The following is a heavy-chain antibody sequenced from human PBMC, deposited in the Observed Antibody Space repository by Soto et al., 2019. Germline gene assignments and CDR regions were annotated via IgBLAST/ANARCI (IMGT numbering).Heavy chain of an antibody. CDR1: GYTFSDYY. CDR3: ARALSPGITGTSFSYGMGG. J-gene: IGHJ6*01. V-gene: IGHV1-2*02. D-gene: IGHD1-7*01. Sequence: ASVKVSCKAGGYTFSDYYIQWVRQAPGQGLEYMGWISPKSGGAAYAQKFRGRVTMTRDTSVNLAYLHLSSLRSEDTAVYYCARALSPGITGTSFSYGMGGWGRGTTVTVSS. CDR2: ISPKSGGA.